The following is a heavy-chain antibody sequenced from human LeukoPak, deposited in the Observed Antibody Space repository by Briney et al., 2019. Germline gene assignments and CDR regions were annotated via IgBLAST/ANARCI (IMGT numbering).Heavy chain of an antibody. D-gene: IGHD3-9*01. CDR1: GFTFSNAW. CDR2: IKSKTDGGTT. V-gene: IGHV3-15*01. J-gene: IGHJ4*02. Sequence: PGGSLRLSCAASGFTFSNAWMSWVRQAPGKGLEWVDRIKSKTDGGTTDYAAPVKGRFTISRDDSKNTLYLQMNSLKTEGTAVYYCTTRTYYDILTGYLPLVDYWGQGTLVTVSS. CDR3: TTRTYYDILTGYLPLVDY.